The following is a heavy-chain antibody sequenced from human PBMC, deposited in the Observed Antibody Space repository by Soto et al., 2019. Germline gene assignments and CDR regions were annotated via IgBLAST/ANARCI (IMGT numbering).Heavy chain of an antibody. Sequence: QVQLVESGGGVVQSGGSLRLSCVDPGFTFTTYALHWIRQAPGKGLEGVAVISPNGNNQYYADSVKGRFTISRDTSKSTLYLQMTSLRPEDTAVYYCASGAGFYYDTSRYWGQGTLVTVSS. CDR1: GFTFTTYA. J-gene: IGHJ4*02. D-gene: IGHD3-22*01. CDR3: ASGAGFYYDTSRY. V-gene: IGHV3-30*04. CDR2: ISPNGNNQ.